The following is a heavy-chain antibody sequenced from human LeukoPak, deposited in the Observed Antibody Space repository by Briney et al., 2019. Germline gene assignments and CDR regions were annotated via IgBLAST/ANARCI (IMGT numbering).Heavy chain of an antibody. CDR2: INSDGSSR. CDR3: ARGGPDSSDYSSLFDY. D-gene: IGHD3-22*01. J-gene: IGHJ4*02. V-gene: IGHV3-74*01. Sequence: PGGPLRLSCAASGFTFSNYWMSWVRQAPWKGLVWVSRINSDGSSRHYADSVKGRFTISRDNAKNTLHLQMTSLRAEDTAVYYCARGGPDSSDYSSLFDYWGRGILVTVSS. CDR1: GFTFSNYW.